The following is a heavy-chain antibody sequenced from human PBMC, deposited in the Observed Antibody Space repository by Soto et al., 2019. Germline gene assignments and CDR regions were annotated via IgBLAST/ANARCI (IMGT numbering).Heavy chain of an antibody. CDR3: ARDYPRGYCSGGSCFGYYYYYYGMDV. CDR1: GYIFTDYY. CDR2: INPSGGST. D-gene: IGHD2-15*01. Sequence: ASVKVSCKASGYIFTDYYMHWVRQAPGQELGWMGRINPSGGSTSYAQKFQGRVTMTRDTSTSTVYMELSSLRSEDTAVYYCARDYPRGYCSGGSCFGYYYYYYGMDVWGQGTTVTVSS. V-gene: IGHV1-46*01. J-gene: IGHJ6*02.